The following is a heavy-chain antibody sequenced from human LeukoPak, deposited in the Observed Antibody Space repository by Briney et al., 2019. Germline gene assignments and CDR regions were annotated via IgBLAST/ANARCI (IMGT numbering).Heavy chain of an antibody. Sequence: SETLSLTCAVSGGSISSGGYSWSWIRQPPGKGLEWIGYIYHSGSTYYNPSLKSRVTISVDRSKNQVSLKLSSVTAADTAVYYCAREVARHYYGSGSYDNWFDPWGQGTLVTVSS. CDR3: AREVARHYYGSGSYDNWFDP. D-gene: IGHD3-10*01. CDR1: GGSISSGGYS. V-gene: IGHV4-30-2*01. J-gene: IGHJ5*02. CDR2: IYHSGST.